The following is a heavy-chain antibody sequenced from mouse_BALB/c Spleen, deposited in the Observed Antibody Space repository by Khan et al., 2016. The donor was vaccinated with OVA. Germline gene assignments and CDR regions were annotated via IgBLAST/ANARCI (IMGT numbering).Heavy chain of an antibody. J-gene: IGHJ2*01. CDR1: GFTFSRFG. Sequence: EVELVESGGGLVQPGGSRKLSCAASGFTFSRFGMHWVRQAPEKGLEWVAYISSGSSTIYYADTVKGRFTISRDNPKNTLFLQMTSLRSEDTAMYYWARDSNLDYWGQGTTLTVSS. CDR3: ARDSNLDY. CDR2: ISSGSSTI. V-gene: IGHV5-17*02.